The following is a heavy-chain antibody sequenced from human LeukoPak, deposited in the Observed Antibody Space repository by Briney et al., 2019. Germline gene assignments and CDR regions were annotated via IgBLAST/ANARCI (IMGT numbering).Heavy chain of an antibody. CDR3: AKMYCRGPWCYTGGDDKFYGMDV. CDR2: LSGSGRGT. Sequence: GSLRLSRVASGFTFNNFTMSWVRQAPGKGLEWVSTLSGSGRGTNYADSVKGRFIISRDNSKKTLSLQMSSLRAEDTAAYYCAKMYCRGPWCYTGGDDKFYGMDVWGQGTTVTVSS. V-gene: IGHV3-23*01. D-gene: IGHD2-15*01. CDR1: GFTFNNFT. J-gene: IGHJ6*02.